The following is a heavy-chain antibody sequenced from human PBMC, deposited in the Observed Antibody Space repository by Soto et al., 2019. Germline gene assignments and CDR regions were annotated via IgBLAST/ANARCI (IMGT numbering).Heavy chain of an antibody. V-gene: IGHV4-31*03. J-gene: IGHJ5*01. Sequence: AXETLSLNCSGSGAALNSGHYYWSWIRQVPGKGLEWIGHIYVTGAVDYNPSLRDRITISQDTSERQFYLNLRLVTAADTAVYYCARLRIATNNYKWFDSWGQGTLVTVSS. D-gene: IGHD2-21*01. CDR2: IYVTGAV. CDR3: ARLRIATNNYKWFDS. CDR1: GAALNSGHYY.